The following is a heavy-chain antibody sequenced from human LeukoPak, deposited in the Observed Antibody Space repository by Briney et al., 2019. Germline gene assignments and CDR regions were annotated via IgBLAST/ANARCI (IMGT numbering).Heavy chain of an antibody. CDR2: IYYSGST. V-gene: IGHV4-39*07. CDR3: AGSRYCSSTSCYLIDY. Sequence: SETLSLTCTVSGGSISSSSYYWGWIRQPPGKGLEWIGSIYYSGSTYYNPSLKSRVTISVDTSKNQFSLKLSSVTAADTAVYYCAGSRYCSSTSCYLIDYWGQGTLVTVSS. CDR1: GGSISSSSYY. J-gene: IGHJ4*02. D-gene: IGHD2-2*01.